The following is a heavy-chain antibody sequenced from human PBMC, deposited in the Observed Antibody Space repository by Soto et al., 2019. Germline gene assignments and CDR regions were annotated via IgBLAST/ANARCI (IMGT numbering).Heavy chain of an antibody. D-gene: IGHD2-2*01. CDR3: VRYCSTTLCNGVATRTFDY. CDR1: RFTFSTYE. J-gene: IGHJ4*02. CDR2: ISTSGSTV. Sequence: GGSLRLSCAASRFTFSTYEMNWVRQAPGKGLEWVSYISTSGSTVYYADSVKGRFTISRDNTRNSLYLQMNSLRDEDTALYYCVRYCSTTLCNGVATRTFDYWGQGTLVTVTA. V-gene: IGHV3-48*03.